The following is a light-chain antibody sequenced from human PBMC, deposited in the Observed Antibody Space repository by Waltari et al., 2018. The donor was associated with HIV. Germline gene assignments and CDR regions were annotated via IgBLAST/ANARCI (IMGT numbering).Light chain of an antibody. Sequence: DIQLTHAPSTLSASVVDIVTITFRSSQSIDTTLAWYQQQPWKAPKLLIYKASSLNRGVPSRFSGRGSGTEFTLTISSLQSDDFATYYCQNYNAYATFGQGTKVEIK. J-gene: IGKJ1*01. CDR1: QSIDTT. CDR2: KAS. CDR3: QNYNAYAT. V-gene: IGKV1-5*03.